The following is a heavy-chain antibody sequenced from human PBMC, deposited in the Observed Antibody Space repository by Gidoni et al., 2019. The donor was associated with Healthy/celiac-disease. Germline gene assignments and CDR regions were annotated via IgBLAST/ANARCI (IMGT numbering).Heavy chain of an antibody. CDR2: ISAYNGNT. V-gene: IGHV1-18*01. J-gene: IGHJ4*02. Sequence: QVQLVQSGAEVKKPGSSVKVSCKASVYTFTSYGISWVLQATGQGLEWMGWISAYNGNTNYAQKLQGRVTMTTDTSKRTDYMELRSLRSDDTAVYYCARINSGSYWNFDYWGQGTLVTVSS. CDR3: ARINSGSYWNFDY. CDR1: VYTFTSYG. D-gene: IGHD1-26*01.